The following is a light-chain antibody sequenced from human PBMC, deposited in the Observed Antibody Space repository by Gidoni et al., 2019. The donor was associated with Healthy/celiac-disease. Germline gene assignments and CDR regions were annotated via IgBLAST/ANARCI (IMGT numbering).Light chain of an antibody. CDR2: EGS. CDR3: CSYAGSSTVV. J-gene: IGLJ2*01. V-gene: IGLV2-23*01. CDR1: SSDVGSYNL. Sequence: QSALTQPASVSWSPGQPITISCTGTSSDVGSYNLVSWYQQHPGKAPKLMIYEGSKRPSGVSNRFSGSKSGNTASLTISGLQAEDEADYYCCSYAGSSTVVFGGGTKLTVL.